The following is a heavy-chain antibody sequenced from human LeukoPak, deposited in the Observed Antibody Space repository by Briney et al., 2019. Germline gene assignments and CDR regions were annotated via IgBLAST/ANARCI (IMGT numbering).Heavy chain of an antibody. CDR3: ARGFLGYNYSVDV. Sequence: ASVKVSCKASGYTFTSYAMNWVRQAPGQGLEWMGWINTNTANPTYAQGFTGRFVFSLDTSVSTAYLQINSLKAEDTAVYYCARGFLGYNYSVDVWGQGTTVTVSS. CDR2: INTNTANP. V-gene: IGHV7-4-1*02. CDR1: GYTFTSYA. J-gene: IGHJ6*02. D-gene: IGHD2-2*02.